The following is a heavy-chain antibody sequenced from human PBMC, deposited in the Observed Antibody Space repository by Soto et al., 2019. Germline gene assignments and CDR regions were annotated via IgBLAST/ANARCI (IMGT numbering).Heavy chain of an antibody. CDR3: AIGTVLTGVGSEAFDI. V-gene: IGHV4-34*01. D-gene: IGHD7-27*01. Sequence: SETLSLTCAVYGGSFSGYYWSWIRQPPGKGLEWIGEINHSGRTNYNPSLKSRVTISVDTSKNQFSLKLSSVTAADTAVYYCAIGTVLTGVGSEAFDIWGQGTMVTVSS. J-gene: IGHJ3*02. CDR2: INHSGRT. CDR1: GGSFSGYY.